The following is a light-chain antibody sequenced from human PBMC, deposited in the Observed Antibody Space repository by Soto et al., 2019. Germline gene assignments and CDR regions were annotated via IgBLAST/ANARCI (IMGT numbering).Light chain of an antibody. V-gene: IGKV1-5*03. J-gene: IGKJ4*02. CDR3: QHYDTYSP. Sequence: DIQMTQSPSTLSASVGDRVTITCRASQIISNRLAWYQQKPGKAPKLLIYKTSSLESGVPARFSGIGSVTEFTLTISSLQPDDFATYFCQHYDTYSPFGGGTKVEIK. CDR1: QIISNR. CDR2: KTS.